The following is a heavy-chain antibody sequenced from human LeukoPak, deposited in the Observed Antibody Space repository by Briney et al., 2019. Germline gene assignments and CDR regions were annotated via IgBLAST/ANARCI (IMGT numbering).Heavy chain of an antibody. D-gene: IGHD2-21*01. CDR2: ISYDGNIK. CDR3: AKDFRIGYSAHFDY. CDR1: GFTFSTYS. V-gene: IGHV3-30-3*01. J-gene: IGHJ4*02. Sequence: GGSLRLSCAASGFTFSTYSMHWVRQVPGEGLEWVAVISYDGNIKYYADSVKGRFTISRDNSKSSLYLQMDSLRGEDTAVYYCAKDFRIGYSAHFDYWGQGALVTVSS.